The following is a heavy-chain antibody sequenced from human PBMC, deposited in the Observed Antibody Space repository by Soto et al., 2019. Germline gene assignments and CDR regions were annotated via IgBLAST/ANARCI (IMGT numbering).Heavy chain of an antibody. CDR2: IRSSDSTI. J-gene: IGHJ4*02. D-gene: IGHD1-26*01. V-gene: IGHV3-48*02. Sequence: GGSLRLSCAASGFTFSSYSMNWVRQAPGKGLEWVSYIRSSDSTIYYADSVRGRFTISRDNVKNSLYLQMNSLRDEDTAVYYCARGWTGATTPFDYWGQGTLVTVSS. CDR1: GFTFSSYS. CDR3: ARGWTGATTPFDY.